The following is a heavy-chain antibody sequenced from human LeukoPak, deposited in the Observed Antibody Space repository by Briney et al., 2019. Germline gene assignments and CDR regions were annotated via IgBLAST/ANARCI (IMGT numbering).Heavy chain of an antibody. Sequence: SVKVSCKASGGTFSSYAISWVRQAPGQGLEWMGGIIPIFGTANYAQKFQGRVTITTDESTSTAYMELSSLRSEDTAVYYCARSMHDYGDSRLDYWGQGTLVTVSS. D-gene: IGHD4-17*01. CDR3: ARSMHDYGDSRLDY. V-gene: IGHV1-69*05. CDR2: IIPIFGTA. CDR1: GGTFSSYA. J-gene: IGHJ4*02.